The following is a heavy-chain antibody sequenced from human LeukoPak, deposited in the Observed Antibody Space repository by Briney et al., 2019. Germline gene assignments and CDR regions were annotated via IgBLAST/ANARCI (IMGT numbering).Heavy chain of an antibody. D-gene: IGHD3-22*01. CDR3: QSSGYYYGAFDI. V-gene: IGHV3-9*01. J-gene: IGHJ3*02. Sequence: PGGSLRLSCAASGFTFDDYAMHWVRHAPGKGLEWVSGISWNSGSIGYADSVEGRFTISRDNAKNSLYLQMNSLRAEDTALYYCQSSGYYYGAFDIWGQGTMVTVSS. CDR2: ISWNSGSI. CDR1: GFTFDDYA.